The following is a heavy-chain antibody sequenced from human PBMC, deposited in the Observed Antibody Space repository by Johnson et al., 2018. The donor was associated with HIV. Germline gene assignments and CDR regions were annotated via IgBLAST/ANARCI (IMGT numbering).Heavy chain of an antibody. CDR2: ISYDGSNK. CDR3: AGGRVVSKWLSYDAFDI. D-gene: IGHD3-22*01. J-gene: IGHJ3*02. CDR1: GFTFSSYA. V-gene: IGHV3-30*04. Sequence: QVQLVESGGGVVQPGRSLRLSCAASGFTFSSYAMHWVRQAPGKGLEWVAVISYDGSNKYYADSVKGRFTISRDNYKNTVYLQMNSQRADETAVYYCAGGRVVSKWLSYDAFDIWGQGTMVTVSS.